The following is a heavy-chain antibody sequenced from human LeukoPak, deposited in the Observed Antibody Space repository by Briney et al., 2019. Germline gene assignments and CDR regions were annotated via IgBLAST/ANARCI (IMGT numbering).Heavy chain of an antibody. CDR2: IYTSGST. CDR3: ARQVEVYAYYYYYMDV. V-gene: IGHV4-4*09. D-gene: IGHD2-8*01. J-gene: IGHJ6*03. Sequence: SETLSLTCTVSGGSISSYYWSWIRQPPGKGLEWIGYIYTSGSTNYNPSLKSRVTISVDTSKNQFSLKLSSVTAADTAVYYCARQVEVYAYYYYYMDVWGKGTTVTVSS. CDR1: GGSISSYY.